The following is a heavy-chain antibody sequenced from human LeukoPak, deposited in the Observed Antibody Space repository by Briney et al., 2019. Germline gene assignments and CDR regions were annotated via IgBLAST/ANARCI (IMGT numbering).Heavy chain of an antibody. J-gene: IGHJ6*03. CDR3: ARGRNHASKTGGKWITYHYYMDV. CDR1: GYTFTSYG. V-gene: IGHV1-18*01. D-gene: IGHD5-12*01. Sequence: ASVKVSCKASGYTFTSYGISWVRQAPGQGLEWMGWISAYNGNTNYAQKLQGRVTMTTDTSTSTAYMELSSLRSEDTAVYYCARGRNHASKTGGKWITYHYYMDVWGKGTTVTVSS. CDR2: ISAYNGNT.